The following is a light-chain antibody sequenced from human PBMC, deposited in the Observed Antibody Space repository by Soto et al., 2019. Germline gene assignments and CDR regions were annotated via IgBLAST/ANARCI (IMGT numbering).Light chain of an antibody. V-gene: IGLV2-8*01. CDR2: EVV. J-gene: IGLJ1*01. Sequence: QSALAQPPSASGSPGQSVTISCTVTKSDIGVYDFVSWYQHHPGKAPRLIIYEVVQRPSGVPDRFSGSKSGNTASLTVSGLQAADEADYFCKSYAGSNTYVFGGGTKVTVL. CDR1: KSDIGVYDF. CDR3: KSYAGSNTYV.